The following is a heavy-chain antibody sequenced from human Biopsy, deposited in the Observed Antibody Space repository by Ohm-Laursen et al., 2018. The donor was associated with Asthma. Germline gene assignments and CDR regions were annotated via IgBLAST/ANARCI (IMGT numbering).Heavy chain of an antibody. D-gene: IGHD2-2*01. CDR3: ARKAGSCISRTCYSLDL. CDR1: GGTFNTYV. V-gene: IGHV1-69*13. J-gene: IGHJ5*02. Sequence: SVKVSCKSLGGTFNTYVIGWVRQAPGQGLEWMGGINSVFGTTTYPQKFQDRVTITVDDSTSTVYMELSSLRSEDTAVYYCARKAGSCISRTCYSLDLWGQGTLVTVSS. CDR2: INSVFGTT.